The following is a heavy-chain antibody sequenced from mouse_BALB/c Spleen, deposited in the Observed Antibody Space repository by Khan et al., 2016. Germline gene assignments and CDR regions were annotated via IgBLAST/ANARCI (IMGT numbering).Heavy chain of an antibody. Sequence: EVQLQESGPGLVKPSQSLSLTCTVTDYSITSEFAWNWIRQFPGNKLEWMGYISYSGSTSYNPSLKSRISITRDTSKNQFFLQLNSVTTEDTATYFCATGYDSFWYFDVWGAGTAVSVSS. CDR2: ISYSGST. CDR3: ATGYDSFWYFDV. J-gene: IGHJ1*01. CDR1: DYSITSEFA. V-gene: IGHV3-2*02. D-gene: IGHD2-2*01.